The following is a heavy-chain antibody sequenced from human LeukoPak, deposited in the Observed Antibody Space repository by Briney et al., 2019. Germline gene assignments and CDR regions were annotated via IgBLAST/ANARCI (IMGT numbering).Heavy chain of an antibody. V-gene: IGHV3-21*06. Sequence: GGSLRLSCAASGFTFSSYGMHWVRQAPGKGLEWVSSISGSSGYIFYADSVKGRFTISRDNAKNSLYLQMNSLRAEDTAVYYCGRDLPTVTSIDYWGQGTLVTVSS. CDR2: ISGSSGYI. J-gene: IGHJ4*02. CDR3: GRDLPTVTSIDY. CDR1: GFTFSSYG. D-gene: IGHD4-17*01.